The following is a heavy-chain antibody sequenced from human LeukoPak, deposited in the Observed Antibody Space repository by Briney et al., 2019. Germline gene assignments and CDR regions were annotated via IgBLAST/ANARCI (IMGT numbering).Heavy chain of an antibody. CDR3: ARGPIVVVPAAYNYYGMDV. J-gene: IGHJ6*02. CDR2: IYYSGST. D-gene: IGHD2-2*01. Sequence: SETLSLTCTVSGGSISSYYWSWIRQPPGKGLEWIGYIYYSGSTNYNPSLKSRVTISVDTSKNQFSLKLSSVTAADTAVYYCARGPIVVVPAAYNYYGMDVWGQGTTVTVSS. CDR1: GGSISSYY. V-gene: IGHV4-59*01.